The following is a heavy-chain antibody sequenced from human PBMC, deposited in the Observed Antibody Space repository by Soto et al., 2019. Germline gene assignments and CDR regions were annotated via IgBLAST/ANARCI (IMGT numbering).Heavy chain of an antibody. J-gene: IGHJ4*02. CDR3: ARVRKTATGDY. Sequence: GSLRLSCVVSGFTFSSYWMTWVRQVPGKGLEWVANIKQDGTEKYYVDSVRGRFTISRDNAKNSLYLQMNSLRAEDTAVYYCARVRKTATGDYWGQGTQVTVSS. CDR2: IKQDGTEK. CDR1: GFTFSSYW. D-gene: IGHD5-18*01. V-gene: IGHV3-7*03.